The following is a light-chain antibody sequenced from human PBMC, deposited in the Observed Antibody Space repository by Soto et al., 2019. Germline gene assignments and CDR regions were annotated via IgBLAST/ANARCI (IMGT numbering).Light chain of an antibody. CDR3: SSHTISSALQV. CDR2: GVS. CDR1: ISDFVVYNY. J-gene: IGLJ1*01. V-gene: IGLV2-14*01. Sequence: QSVLTQPASVSGSPGQSITISCTGTISDFVVYNYVSWYQQHPGKAPQLMIYGVSNRPSGVSNRFSGSKSGNTASLTISGLQADDEADYYCSSHTISSALQVFGTGTKLTVL.